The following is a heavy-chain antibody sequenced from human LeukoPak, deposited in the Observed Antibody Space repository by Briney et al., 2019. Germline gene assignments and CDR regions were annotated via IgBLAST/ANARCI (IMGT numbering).Heavy chain of an antibody. D-gene: IGHD3-9*01. V-gene: IGHV1-18*04. CDR3: AAHYYDILTGYFNWFDP. CDR2: ISAYNGNT. CDR1: GYTFTSYG. J-gene: IGHJ5*02. Sequence: ASVKVSCKASGYTFTSYGISWVRQAPGQGLEWMGWISAYNGNTNYAQKLQGRVTMTTDTSTSTAYMELRSLRSDDTAVYYCAAHYYDILTGYFNWFDPRGQGTLVTVSS.